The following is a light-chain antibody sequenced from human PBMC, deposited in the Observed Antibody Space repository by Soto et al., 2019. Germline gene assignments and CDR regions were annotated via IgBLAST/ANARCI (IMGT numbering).Light chain of an antibody. J-gene: IGKJ4*01. CDR3: QNYNNAPLT. CDR1: HDIGKS. V-gene: IGKV1-27*01. CDR2: DAS. Sequence: DLRMTQSPPSLSAFVGDRVTVTCRASHDIGKSLAWYQQRPGKSPRLLIYDASTLQSGVPTRFTGSGSGTDFTLAISCLRPEDVATYYCQNYNNAPLTFGAGTKIEVK.